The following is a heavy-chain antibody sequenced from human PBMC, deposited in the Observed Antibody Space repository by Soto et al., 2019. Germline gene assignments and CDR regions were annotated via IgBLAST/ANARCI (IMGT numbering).Heavy chain of an antibody. CDR3: ARDSPLLEWLLEDGIGYWYFDL. J-gene: IGHJ2*01. CDR2: ISAYNGNT. V-gene: IGHV1-18*01. D-gene: IGHD3-3*01. Sequence: QVQLVQSGAEVKKPGASVKVSCKASGYTFTSYGISWVRQAPGQGLEWMGWISAYNGNTNYAQKLQGRVTMTTDTSTSTAYMELRSLRSDDTAVYYCARDSPLLEWLLEDGIGYWYFDLWGRGTLVTVSS. CDR1: GYTFTSYG.